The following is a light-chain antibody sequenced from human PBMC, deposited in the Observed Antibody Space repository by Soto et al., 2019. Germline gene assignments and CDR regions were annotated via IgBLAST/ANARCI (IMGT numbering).Light chain of an antibody. CDR3: QKLHNFPLT. J-gene: IGKJ5*01. Sequence: EILMTQSPATLSVSPGETATLSCRASQSVSTKLAWYQQKPGQAPRLLINGASTRATGVPARFSGWGSGTEFTLTISSLQSEDFASYYCQKLHNFPLTFGQGTRLEIK. CDR1: QSVSTK. V-gene: IGKV3-15*01. CDR2: GAS.